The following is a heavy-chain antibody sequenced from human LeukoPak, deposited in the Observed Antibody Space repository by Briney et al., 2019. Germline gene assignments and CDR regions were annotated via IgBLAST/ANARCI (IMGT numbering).Heavy chain of an antibody. V-gene: IGHV4-34*01. J-gene: IGHJ4*02. CDR1: GGSFSGYY. D-gene: IGHD2-2*01. Sequence: SETLSLTCAVYGGSFSGYYWSWIRQPPGKGLEWIGEINHSGSTNYNPSLKSRVTISVDTSKNQFPLKLSSVTAADTAVYYCARGALGSRPYDYWGQGTLVTVSS. CDR2: INHSGST. CDR3: ARGALGSRPYDY.